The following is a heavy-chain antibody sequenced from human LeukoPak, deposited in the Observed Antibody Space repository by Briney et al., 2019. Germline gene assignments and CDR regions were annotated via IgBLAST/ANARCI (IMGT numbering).Heavy chain of an antibody. V-gene: IGHV3-23*01. J-gene: IGHJ3*02. D-gene: IGHD1-14*01. CDR2: VTDSGGRT. Sequence: GGSLRLSRAASGFAFSNSAMYWVRQAAGKGLERVSGVTDSGGRTFYADSVKGRFTISRDNSKNTLYLQMNSLRAEDTAVYYCAKLIGRSDGFDIWGQGTMVTVSS. CDR1: GFAFSNSA. CDR3: AKLIGRSDGFDI.